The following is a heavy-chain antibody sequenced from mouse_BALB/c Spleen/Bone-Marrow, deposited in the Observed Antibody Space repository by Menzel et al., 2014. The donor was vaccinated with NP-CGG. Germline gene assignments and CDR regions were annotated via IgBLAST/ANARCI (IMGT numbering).Heavy chain of an antibody. CDR1: GFTFSDFY. J-gene: IGHJ4*01. CDR3: ARAPPYDFYTMDY. D-gene: IGHD2-13*01. V-gene: IGHV5-4*02. Sequence: EVKLMESGGGLVKPGGSLKLSCAASGFTFSDFYMFWVRQTPEKRLEWVATISDGVSYTYYPDSVKERFTISRDNARNNLYLQMSSLKSEDTAMYYCARAPPYDFYTMDYWGQGTSVTVSS. CDR2: ISDGVSYT.